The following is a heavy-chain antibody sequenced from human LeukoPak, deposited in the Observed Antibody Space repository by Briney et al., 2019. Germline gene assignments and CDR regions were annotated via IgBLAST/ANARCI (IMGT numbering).Heavy chain of an antibody. V-gene: IGHV3-48*01. CDR3: ARGGDGYNLAGDY. CDR2: ISSSSSTI. CDR1: GFTFSSYS. J-gene: IGHJ4*02. Sequence: GGSLRLSCAASGFTFSSYSMNWVRQAPGKGLEWVSYISSSSSTIYYADSVKGRFTISRDNSKNTLYLQMNSLRAEDTAVYYCARGGDGYNLAGDYWGQGTLVIVSS. D-gene: IGHD5-24*01.